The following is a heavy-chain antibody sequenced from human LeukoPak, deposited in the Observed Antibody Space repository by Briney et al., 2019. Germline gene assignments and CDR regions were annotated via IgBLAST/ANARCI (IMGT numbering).Heavy chain of an antibody. CDR1: GYTFTSYG. J-gene: IGHJ6*02. CDR3: ASSVRSRYYYCYGMDV. CDR2: ISAYNGNT. D-gene: IGHD3-10*01. V-gene: IGHV1-18*01. Sequence: EASVKVSCKASGYTFTSYGISWVRQAPGQGLEWMGWISAYNGNTNYAQKLQGRVTMTTDTSTSTAYMELRSLRSDDTAVYYCASSVRSRYYYCYGMDVWGQGTTVTVSS.